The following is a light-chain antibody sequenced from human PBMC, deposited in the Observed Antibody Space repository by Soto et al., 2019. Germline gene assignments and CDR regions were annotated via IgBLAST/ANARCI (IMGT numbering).Light chain of an antibody. V-gene: IGLV2-14*01. CDR1: DSDVGGYNY. CDR2: GVY. J-gene: IGLJ2*01. CDR3: SSFTNNNTPHVV. Sequence: QSALTQPASVSGSPGQSITISCTGTDSDVGGYNYVPWYQQHPGKAPKLMIYGVYNRPSGVSNRFSGSKSGNTASLTISGLQAEDEADYYCSSFTNNNTPHVVFGGGTKLTVL.